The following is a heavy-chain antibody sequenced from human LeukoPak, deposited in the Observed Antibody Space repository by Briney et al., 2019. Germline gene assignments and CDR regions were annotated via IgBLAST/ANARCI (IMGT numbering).Heavy chain of an antibody. D-gene: IGHD2-2*01. J-gene: IGHJ5*02. V-gene: IGHV5-51*01. CDR1: GYSFTSYW. CDR3: ARHVGSSTSPFDP. CDR2: IYPGDSDT. Sequence: GESLKISCKGSGYSFTSYWIGWVRQMPGKGLEWMGIIYPGDSDTRYSPSFQGQVAISADKSISTAYLQWSSLKASDTAMYYCARHVGSSTSPFDPWGQGTLVTVSS.